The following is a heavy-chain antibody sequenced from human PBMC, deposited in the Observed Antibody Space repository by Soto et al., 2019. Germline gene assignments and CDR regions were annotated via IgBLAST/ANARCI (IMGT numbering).Heavy chain of an antibody. V-gene: IGHV1-69*13. CDR1: GVTFSSYA. D-gene: IGHD5-18*01. CDR2: IIPIFGTA. CDR3: AREGPLQLSDFDY. Sequence: GASVKVSCKASGVTFSSYAISWVRQAPGQGLEWMGGIIPIFGTANYAQKFQGRVTITADESTSTAYMELSSLRSEDTAVYYCAREGPLQLSDFDYWGQGTLVTVS. J-gene: IGHJ4*02.